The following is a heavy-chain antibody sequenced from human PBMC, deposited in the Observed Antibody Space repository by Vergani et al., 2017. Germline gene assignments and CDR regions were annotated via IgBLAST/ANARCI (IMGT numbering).Heavy chain of an antibody. CDR2: ISGSGGST. CDR1: GFTFTSYA. Sequence: EVQLLESGGGLVQSGGSLRLSCAASGFTFTSYAMSWVRQAPGKGLEWVSAISGSGGSTYYADSVKGRFTISRDNSKNTMYLQMNSLRAEDTAVYYCAKVSGSYSANAFDIWGQGTMVTVSS. J-gene: IGHJ3*02. D-gene: IGHD1-26*01. CDR3: AKVSGSYSANAFDI. V-gene: IGHV3-23*01.